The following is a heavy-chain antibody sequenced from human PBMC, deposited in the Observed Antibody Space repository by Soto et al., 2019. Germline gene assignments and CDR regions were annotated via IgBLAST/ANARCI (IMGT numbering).Heavy chain of an antibody. J-gene: IGHJ5*02. V-gene: IGHV1-2*02. CDR2: IKSFNRDT. D-gene: IGHD3-16*01. CDR1: GYTFTGYY. Sequence: ASVNVSCKASGYTFTGYYIHWARQAPGQGLEWMGWIKSFNRDTNYAQKFQGRVTLTRDTSISTAYMELSRLKSDDTAVYYCARVVSPYYDDLTSNWCDPLGKET. CDR3: ARVVSPYYDDLTSNWCDP.